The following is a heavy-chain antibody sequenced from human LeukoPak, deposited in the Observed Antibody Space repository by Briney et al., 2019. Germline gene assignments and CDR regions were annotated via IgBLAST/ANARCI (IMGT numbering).Heavy chain of an antibody. CDR1: GFTFSSYG. Sequence: GGSLRLSCAASGFTFSSYGMHWVRQAPGKGLEWVAFIRYDGSNKYYADSVKGRFTISRDNSKNTLYLQMNSLRAEDTAVYYCAKYFRYSSSTFHKDAGDAFDIWGQGTMVTVSS. D-gene: IGHD6-6*01. V-gene: IGHV3-30*02. CDR2: IRYDGSNK. J-gene: IGHJ3*02. CDR3: AKYFRYSSSTFHKDAGDAFDI.